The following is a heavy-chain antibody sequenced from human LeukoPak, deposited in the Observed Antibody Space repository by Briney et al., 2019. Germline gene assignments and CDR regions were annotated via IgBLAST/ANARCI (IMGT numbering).Heavy chain of an antibody. CDR2: IFTGDSDT. V-gene: IGHV5-51*01. CDR3: ARPGYSGYADGMDV. Sequence: GESLKISCKGSGYSFTSYCIGWVLQMPGKGLEWLGIIFTGDSDTSYSPSFQGQVTISADTSMSKVSLQWSCVNASDTAVYYCARPGYSGYADGMDVCGQGNTVT. J-gene: IGHJ6*02. CDR1: GYSFTSYC. D-gene: IGHD5-12*01.